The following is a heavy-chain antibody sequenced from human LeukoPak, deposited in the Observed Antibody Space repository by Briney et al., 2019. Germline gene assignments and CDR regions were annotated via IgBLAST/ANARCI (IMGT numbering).Heavy chain of an antibody. D-gene: IGHD6-6*01. Sequence: PGGSLRLSCAASGFTFSSYSMNWVRQAPGKGLEWVSSISSSSSYIYYADSVKGRFTISRDNAKNSLYLQMNSLRAEDTAVYYCARDLRSQAYSSSGNNWFDPWGQGTLVTVSS. J-gene: IGHJ5*02. CDR1: GFTFSSYS. CDR3: ARDLRSQAYSSSGNNWFDP. V-gene: IGHV3-21*01. CDR2: ISSSSSYI.